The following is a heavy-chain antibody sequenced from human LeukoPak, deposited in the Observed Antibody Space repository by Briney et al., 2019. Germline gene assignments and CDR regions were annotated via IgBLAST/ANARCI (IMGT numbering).Heavy chain of an antibody. CDR3: ARQSVVVLAAPDY. CDR2: IFYSGST. Sequence: SETLSLTCTVSGASTSGSSYYWGWVRQPPGKGLEWIGSIFYSGSTHYHPSLKSQVTMSVDTSKNQFSLKLSSATAADTAVYYCARQSVVVLAAPDYWGQGALVTGSS. D-gene: IGHD2-2*01. J-gene: IGHJ4*02. V-gene: IGHV4-39*01. CDR1: GASTSGSSYY.